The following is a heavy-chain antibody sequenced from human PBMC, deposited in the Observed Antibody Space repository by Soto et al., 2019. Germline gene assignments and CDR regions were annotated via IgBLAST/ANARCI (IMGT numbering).Heavy chain of an antibody. V-gene: IGHV4-59*01. J-gene: IGHJ5*02. CDR2: ISYSGST. Sequence: SETLSLTCSVSGASITTYYWSWIRQPPGKGLEWIGSISYSGSTKYNPSLECRVMISLDTSKNQFSLRLTSVTAADTALYYCARDWDSSGLFDPWGQGALVTVS. D-gene: IGHD3-10*01. CDR3: ARDWDSSGLFDP. CDR1: GASITTYY.